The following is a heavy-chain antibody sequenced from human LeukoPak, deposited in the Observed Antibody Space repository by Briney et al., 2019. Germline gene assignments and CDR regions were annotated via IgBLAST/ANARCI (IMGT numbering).Heavy chain of an antibody. CDR3: ARATDRGYDFWSGYYIPRHFDY. V-gene: IGHV3-23*01. J-gene: IGHJ4*02. CDR2: IGGRDGST. Sequence: GGSLRLSCAASGFTFSSYGMSWVRQAPGKGLEWVSAIGGRDGSTYYADSVKGRFTISRDNAKNSLYLQMNSLRAEDTAVYYCARATDRGYDFWSGYYIPRHFDYWGQGTLVTVSS. CDR1: GFTFSSYG. D-gene: IGHD3-3*01.